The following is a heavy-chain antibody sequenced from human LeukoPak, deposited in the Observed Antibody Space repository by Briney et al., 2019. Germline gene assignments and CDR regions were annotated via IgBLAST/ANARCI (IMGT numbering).Heavy chain of an antibody. D-gene: IGHD5-18*01. CDR1: GYTFTSYA. CDR3: ARGLSYTAMVQTPDY. V-gene: IGHV7-4-1*02. CDR2: INTNTGNP. Sequence: GGSLRLSCAASGYTFTSYAMNWVRQAPGQGLEWMGWINTNTGNPTYAQGFTGRFVFSLDTSVSTAYLQISSLKAEDTAVYYCARGLSYTAMVQTPDYWGQGTLVTVSS. J-gene: IGHJ4*02.